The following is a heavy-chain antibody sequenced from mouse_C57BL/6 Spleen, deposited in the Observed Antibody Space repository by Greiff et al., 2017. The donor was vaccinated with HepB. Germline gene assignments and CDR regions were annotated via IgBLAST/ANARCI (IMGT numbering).Heavy chain of an antibody. Sequence: QVQLKQSGAELMKPGASVKLSCKASGYTFTGYWIQWVKQRPGHGLEWIGEILPGSGSTNYNEKFKGKATFTADTSSNTAYLQLSSLTTEDSAIYYCARKARYYDYAFAYWGQGTLVTVSA. J-gene: IGHJ3*01. CDR1: GYTFTGYW. CDR2: ILPGSGST. CDR3: ARKARYYDYAFAY. V-gene: IGHV1-9*01. D-gene: IGHD2-4*01.